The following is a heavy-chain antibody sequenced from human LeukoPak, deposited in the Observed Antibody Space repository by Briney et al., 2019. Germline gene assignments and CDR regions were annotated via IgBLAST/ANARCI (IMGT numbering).Heavy chain of an antibody. CDR2: IWYDGSNK. Sequence: GGSLRLSCAASGFTFSSYGMHWVRQAPGKGLEWVAVIWYDGSNKYYADSVKGRFTISRDNSKNTLYLQMNSLRAEDTAVYYCARDRRYYYGSGSYPGNYGMDVWGKGTTVIVSS. D-gene: IGHD3-10*01. J-gene: IGHJ6*04. CDR1: GFTFSSYG. CDR3: ARDRRYYYGSGSYPGNYGMDV. V-gene: IGHV3-33*01.